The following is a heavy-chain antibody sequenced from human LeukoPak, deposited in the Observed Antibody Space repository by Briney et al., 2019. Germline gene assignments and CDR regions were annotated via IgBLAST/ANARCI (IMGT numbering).Heavy chain of an antibody. J-gene: IGHJ4*02. CDR3: ARVGYSSGHYYFDY. D-gene: IGHD6-19*01. CDR1: GFTFDDYG. Sequence: GGSLRLSCAASGFTFDDYGMSWVRQAPGKGLEWVSGINWNGGSTGYADSVKGRFTISRDNAKNSLYLQMNSVRAEDTALYYCARVGYSSGHYYFDYWGQGTLVTVSS. V-gene: IGHV3-20*04. CDR2: INWNGGST.